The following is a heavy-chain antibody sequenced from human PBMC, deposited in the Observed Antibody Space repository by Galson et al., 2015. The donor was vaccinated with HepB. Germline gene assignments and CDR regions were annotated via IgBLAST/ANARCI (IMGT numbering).Heavy chain of an antibody. CDR3: ARGRGTWIQLWHDAFDI. J-gene: IGHJ3*02. D-gene: IGHD5-18*01. CDR2: INHSGST. V-gene: IGHV4-34*01. CDR1: GGSFSGYY. Sequence: TLSLTCAVYGGSFSGYYWSWIRQPPGKGLEWIGEINHSGSTNYNPSLKSRVTISVDTSKNQFSLKLSSVTAADTAVYYCARGRGTWIQLWHDAFDIWGQGTMVTVSS.